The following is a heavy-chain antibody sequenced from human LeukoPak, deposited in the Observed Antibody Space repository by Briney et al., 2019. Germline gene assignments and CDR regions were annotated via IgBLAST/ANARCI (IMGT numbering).Heavy chain of an antibody. Sequence: GGSLRLSCAASGFTFSSYAMNWVRQAPGKGLEWVANIKQDGSEKYYVDSVKGRFTISRDNAKNSLYLQMNSLRAEDTAVYYCARRGSGSYDYWGQGTLVTVSS. V-gene: IGHV3-7*01. CDR2: IKQDGSEK. CDR1: GFTFSSYA. D-gene: IGHD3-10*01. CDR3: ARRGSGSYDY. J-gene: IGHJ4*02.